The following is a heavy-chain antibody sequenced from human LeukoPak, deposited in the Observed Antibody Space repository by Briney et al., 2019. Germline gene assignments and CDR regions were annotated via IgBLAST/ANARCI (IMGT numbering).Heavy chain of an antibody. D-gene: IGHD6-19*01. Sequence: GTLSLSCAASGFSFSNSCWSWVRQAPGKGLEWVGRIKSKTDGGTTDYAAPVKGRFTISRDDSKNTLYMKMNSLKTEDTAVYYCTTAPYSSGWKGYYYYGMDVWGQGTTVTVSS. CDR1: GFSFSNSC. CDR2: IKSKTDGGTT. J-gene: IGHJ6*02. V-gene: IGHV3-15*01. CDR3: TTAPYSSGWKGYYYYGMDV.